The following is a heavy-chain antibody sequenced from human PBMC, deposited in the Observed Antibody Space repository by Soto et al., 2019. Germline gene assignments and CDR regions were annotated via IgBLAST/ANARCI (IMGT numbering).Heavy chain of an antibody. Sequence: SETLSLTCTVSGGSISSYYWSWIRQPPGKGLEWIGYIYYSGSTNYNPSLKSRVTISVDTSKNQFSPKLSSVTAADTAVYFCVRDLAHGYTGNVWGHGTLVTVSS. V-gene: IGHV4-59*01. CDR2: IYYSGST. J-gene: IGHJ3*01. CDR1: GGSISSYY. D-gene: IGHD5-18*01. CDR3: VRDLAHGYTGNV.